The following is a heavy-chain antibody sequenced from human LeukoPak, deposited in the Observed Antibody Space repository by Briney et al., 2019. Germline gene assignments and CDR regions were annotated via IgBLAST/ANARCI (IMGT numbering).Heavy chain of an antibody. CDR2: IYHSGST. D-gene: IGHD3-10*01. J-gene: IGHJ4*02. CDR1: GGSVSSGSYY. V-gene: IGHV4-61*01. CDR3: ARVSQLHYFDY. Sequence: SETLSLTCTVSGGSVSSGSYYWSWIRQPPGKGLEWIGEIYHSGSTNYNPSLKSRVTISVDKSKNQFSLKLSSVTAADTAVYYCARVSQLHYFDYWGQGTLVTVSS.